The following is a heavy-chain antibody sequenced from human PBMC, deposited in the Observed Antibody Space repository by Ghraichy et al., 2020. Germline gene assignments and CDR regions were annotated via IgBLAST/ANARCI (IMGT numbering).Heavy chain of an antibody. CDR2: IYYSGST. D-gene: IGHD6-13*01. CDR3: ARLRYSSSWYGDFDY. CDR1: GGSISSSSYY. V-gene: IGHV4-39*01. Sequence: SQTLSLTCTVSGGSISSSSYYWGWIRQPPGKGLEWIGSIYYSGSTYYNPSLKSRVTISVDTSKNQFSLKLSSVTAADTAVYYCARLRYSSSWYGDFDYWGQGTLVTVSS. J-gene: IGHJ4*02.